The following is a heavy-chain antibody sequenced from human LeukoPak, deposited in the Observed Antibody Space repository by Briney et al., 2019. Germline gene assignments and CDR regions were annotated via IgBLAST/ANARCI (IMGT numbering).Heavy chain of an antibody. CDR2: IYSSGTT. J-gene: IGHJ4*02. V-gene: IGHV4-4*09. CDR1: GASIYSDY. Sequence: SETLSLTCTVSGASIYSDYWSWIRQPPGRRPEWIGYIYSSGTTKYNPSLQSRVTISIDTSKNQFSLKLTSMTAADTAVYFCSRLLPSRPDFYFDYWGQGALVTVS. CDR3: SRLLPSRPDFYFDY. D-gene: IGHD6-6*01.